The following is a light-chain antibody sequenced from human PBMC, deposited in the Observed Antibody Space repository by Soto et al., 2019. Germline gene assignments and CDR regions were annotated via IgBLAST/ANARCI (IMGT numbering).Light chain of an antibody. CDR1: RSDIGIFNY. CDR3: SSYSSNTLGV. J-gene: IGLJ3*02. V-gene: IGLV2-14*01. CDR2: EVT. Sequence: QSALTQPASVSGSPEQSITISCSGTRSDIGIFNYVSWYQQHPGKAPKLIIYEVTNRPSGVSDRFSGSKSGNTASLNISGLQADDEADYYCSSYSSNTLGVFGGGTQLTVL.